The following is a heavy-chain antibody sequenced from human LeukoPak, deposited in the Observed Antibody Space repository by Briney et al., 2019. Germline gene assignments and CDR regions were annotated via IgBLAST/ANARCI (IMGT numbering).Heavy chain of an antibody. CDR1: GYSFTSYW. D-gene: IGHD2-2*01. V-gene: IGHV5-10-1*01. CDR3: ATPPGDCSSTTCYGHGFDI. Sequence: GESLKISCKGSGYSFTSYWINWVRQMPGKGLEWMGRIDPSDSYTNYSPSFQGHVTISADKSISTAYLQWSSLEASDTAMYYCATPPGDCSSTTCYGHGFDIWGQGTMVTASS. CDR2: IDPSDSYT. J-gene: IGHJ3*02.